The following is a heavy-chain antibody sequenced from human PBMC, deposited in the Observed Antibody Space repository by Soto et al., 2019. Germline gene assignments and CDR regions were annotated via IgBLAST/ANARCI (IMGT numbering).Heavy chain of an antibody. V-gene: IGHV3-33*01. D-gene: IGHD4-17*01. CDR2: IWYDGTQK. J-gene: IGHJ4*02. CDR1: GFTFNTYS. Sequence: GGSLRLSCEASGFTFNTYSMHWVRQPPGKGLEWLAAIWYDGTQKYYADSVKGRFIIPRDNSKKTLYLEMNSLRAEDTAVYYCARAGGTTVTGLWHFDSWGQGTLVTVSS. CDR3: ARAGGTTVTGLWHFDS.